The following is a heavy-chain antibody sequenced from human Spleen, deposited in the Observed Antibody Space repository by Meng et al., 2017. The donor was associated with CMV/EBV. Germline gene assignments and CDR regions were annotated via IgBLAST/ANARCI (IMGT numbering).Heavy chain of an antibody. CDR3: ARTRYNWNYGRRGDDAPFDY. Sequence: ASVKVSCKTSGYPFISYGVIWVRRAPGQGLEWMGWISGYDGDTKYAQNLQGRVTMTTDTSTTTAYMELRSLRSDDTAVYYCARTRYNWNYGRRGDDAPFDYWGQGTLVTVSS. J-gene: IGHJ4*02. CDR2: ISGYDGDT. CDR1: GYPFISYG. V-gene: IGHV1-18*01. D-gene: IGHD1-7*01.